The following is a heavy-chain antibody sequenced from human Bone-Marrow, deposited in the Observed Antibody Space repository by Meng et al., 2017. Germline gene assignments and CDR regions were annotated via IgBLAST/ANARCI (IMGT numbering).Heavy chain of an antibody. CDR1: GFTFSNFA. D-gene: IGHD2-21*01. CDR2: LYATGDYA. Sequence: GESLKISCAASGFTFSNFAMNWVRQAPGKGLEWISTLYATGDYAYYAESVKGRFNISRDNTENMLYLQMNSLRAEDTAMYYCSKWIGVGAPYNDFDVWGKGTMVTVSS. CDR3: SKWIGVGAPYNDFDV. J-gene: IGHJ3*01. V-gene: IGHV3-23*01.